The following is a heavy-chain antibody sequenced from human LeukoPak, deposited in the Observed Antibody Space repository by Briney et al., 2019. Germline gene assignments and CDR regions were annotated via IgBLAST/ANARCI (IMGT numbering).Heavy chain of an antibody. CDR1: GGTFSSYA. D-gene: IGHD6-6*01. V-gene: IGHV1-69*13. J-gene: IGHJ4*02. Sequence: SVKVSCKASGGTFSSYAISWVRQAPGQGLEWMGGISPIFGTANYAQKFQGRVTITADESTSTAYMELSSLRSEDTAVYYCARVGDRWSARLYYFDYWGQGTLVTVSS. CDR2: ISPIFGTA. CDR3: ARVGDRWSARLYYFDY.